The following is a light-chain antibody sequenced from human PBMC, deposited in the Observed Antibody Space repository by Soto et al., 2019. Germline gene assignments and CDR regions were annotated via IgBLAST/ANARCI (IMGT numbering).Light chain of an antibody. CDR2: GNS. CDR3: QSYDSRLSAVV. CDR1: SSNIGSGYE. Sequence: QPVLTQPPSVSGAPGQRVTISCTGSSSNIGSGYEVHWYQQLPGTAPKLLIYGNSNRPSGVPDRFSGSKSGTSASLAITGLQAEDEADYYCQSYDSRLSAVVFGGGTKVTVL. V-gene: IGLV1-40*01. J-gene: IGLJ2*01.